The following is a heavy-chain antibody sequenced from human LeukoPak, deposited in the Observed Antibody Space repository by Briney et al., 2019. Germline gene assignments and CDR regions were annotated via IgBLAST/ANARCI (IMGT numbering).Heavy chain of an antibody. CDR3: ARGFGAVNRGPSFDY. Sequence: SETLSLTCTVSGGSIRSYYWSWIRQPPGKGLEGIGCIHYSGSTNYNPSLTSRVTISVDTSKNQFSLKLSSMTAADTAVYYCARGFGAVNRGPSFDYWGQGTLVTVSS. D-gene: IGHD3-16*01. CDR2: IHYSGST. CDR1: GGSIRSYY. J-gene: IGHJ4*02. V-gene: IGHV4-59*01.